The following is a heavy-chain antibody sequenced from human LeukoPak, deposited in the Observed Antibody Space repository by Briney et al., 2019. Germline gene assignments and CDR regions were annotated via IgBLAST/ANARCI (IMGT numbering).Heavy chain of an antibody. Sequence: EASVKVSCKVSGYTLTELSMHWVRQAPGKGLEWMGGFDPEDGETIYAQKFQGRVTMTEDTSTDTAYMELSSLRSEDTAVYYCATGPGLLRITMVRGVMDVWGQGTTVTVSS. J-gene: IGHJ6*02. CDR2: FDPEDGET. CDR3: ATGPGLLRITMVRGVMDV. CDR1: GYTLTELS. D-gene: IGHD3-10*01. V-gene: IGHV1-24*01.